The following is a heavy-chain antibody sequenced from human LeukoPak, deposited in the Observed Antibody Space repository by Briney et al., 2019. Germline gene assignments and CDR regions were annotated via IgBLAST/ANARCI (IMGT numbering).Heavy chain of an antibody. CDR3: ARGLAAAGKYFQH. J-gene: IGHJ1*01. CDR2: INHSGST. V-gene: IGHV4-34*01. D-gene: IGHD6-13*01. CDR1: GGSFSGYY. Sequence: SETLSPTCAVYGGSFSGYYWSWIRQPPGKGLEWIGEINHSGSTNYNPSLKSRVTISVDTSKNQFSLKLSSVTAADTAVYYCARGLAAAGKYFQHWGQGTLVTVSS.